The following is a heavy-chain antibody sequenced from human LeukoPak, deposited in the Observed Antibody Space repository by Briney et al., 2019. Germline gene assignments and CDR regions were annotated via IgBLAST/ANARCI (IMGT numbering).Heavy chain of an antibody. V-gene: IGHV3-43D*03. CDR2: FNWDGGFI. J-gene: IGHJ4*02. Sequence: PGGSLRLSCTASGFTFDDYAMHWFRQASGKGLKWVSLFNWDGGFIYYADSVKGRFTISRDNSKNSLYLQMNSLRPEDTAFYYRAEDGKRDIVATMRYFDYWGQGTLVTVSS. D-gene: IGHD5-12*01. CDR3: AEDGKRDIVATMRYFDY. CDR1: GFTFDDYA.